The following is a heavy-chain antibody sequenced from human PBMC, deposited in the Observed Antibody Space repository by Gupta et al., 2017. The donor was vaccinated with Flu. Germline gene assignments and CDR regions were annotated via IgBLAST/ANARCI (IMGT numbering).Heavy chain of an antibody. CDR2: INHSGST. CDR1: GGSFSGYY. CDR3: ARGGGTTVTTGYFDL. D-gene: IGHD4-17*01. V-gene: IGHV4-34*01. Sequence: QVQLQQWGAGLLKPSETLSLTCAVYGGSFSGYYWSWIRQPPGKGLEWIGEINHSGSTNYNPSLKSRVTISVDTSKNQFSLKLSSVTAADTAVYYCARGGGTTVTTGYFDLWGRGTLVTVSS. J-gene: IGHJ2*01.